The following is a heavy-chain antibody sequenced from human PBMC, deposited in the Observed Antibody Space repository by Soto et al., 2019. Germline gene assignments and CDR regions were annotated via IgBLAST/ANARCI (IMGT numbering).Heavy chain of an antibody. D-gene: IGHD2-15*01. Sequence: QVQLQESGPGLVKPSETLSLTCTVSGGSISTYYWSWIRQPPGKGLEWLGYIYYTGSTNYNPSLKSRVTISVDTSKNPLSLMLRSVTAADTAVYYCARASGCSGDSCAFDPWGQGPLVTVSS. J-gene: IGHJ5*02. CDR1: GGSISTYY. V-gene: IGHV4-59*01. CDR2: IYYTGST. CDR3: ARASGCSGDSCAFDP.